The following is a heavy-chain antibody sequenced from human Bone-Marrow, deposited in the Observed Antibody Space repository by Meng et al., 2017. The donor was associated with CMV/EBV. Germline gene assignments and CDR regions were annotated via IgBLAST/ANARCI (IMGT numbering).Heavy chain of an antibody. D-gene: IGHD3-3*01. J-gene: IGHJ4*02. Sequence: GESLKISCAASGFTFSSYGMHWVRQAPGKGLEWVAFIRYDGSNKYYADSVKGRFTISRDNSKNTLYLQMNSLRAEDTAVYYCAKTRTYYDFWSGYIDYWGQGTLVTVSS. CDR2: IRYDGSNK. V-gene: IGHV3-30*02. CDR1: GFTFSSYG. CDR3: AKTRTYYDFWSGYIDY.